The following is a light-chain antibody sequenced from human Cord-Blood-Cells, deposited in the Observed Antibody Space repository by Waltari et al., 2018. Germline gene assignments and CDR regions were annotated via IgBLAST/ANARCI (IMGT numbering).Light chain of an antibody. CDR3: QQYYSYPPT. V-gene: IGKV1-8*01. Sequence: AIRMTQSPSSFSASTGDRVTIPCRASQGISSYLAWYQQKPGKAPKLLLYAASTWQSGVPSRFSGSGSGTDFTLTISCLQSEDFATYYCQQYYSYPPTFGPGTKVDIK. CDR2: AAS. CDR1: QGISSY. J-gene: IGKJ3*01.